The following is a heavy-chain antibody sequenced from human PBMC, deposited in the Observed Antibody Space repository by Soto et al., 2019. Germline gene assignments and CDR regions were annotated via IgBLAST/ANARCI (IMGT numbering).Heavy chain of an antibody. CDR2: IYSDGST. CDR3: ARGKWLDYLDY. CDR1: GFTVSRNY. V-gene: IGHV3-53*04. Sequence: EVQLVESGGGLVQPGGSLRLSCAASGFTVSRNYMSWVRQAPGKGLEWVSIIYSDGSTYYGDSVKGRFTISRHISKNTVYLQMNSLRAEDTAVYYCARGKWLDYLDYWGQGTLVTVSS. J-gene: IGHJ4*02. D-gene: IGHD6-19*01.